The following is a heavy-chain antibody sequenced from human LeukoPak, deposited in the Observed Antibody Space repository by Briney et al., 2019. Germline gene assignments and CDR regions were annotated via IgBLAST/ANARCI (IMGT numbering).Heavy chain of an antibody. J-gene: IGHJ6*02. CDR2: MNPNSGNT. D-gene: IGHD6-19*01. CDR1: GYTFTSYD. V-gene: IGHV1-8*03. CDR3: ARAPGVAGTDGMDV. Sequence: ASVKVSCKASGYTFTSYDINWVRQATGQGLEWMGWMNPNSGNTGYAQKFQGRVTITRNTSISTAYMELSSLRAEDTAVYYCARAPGVAGTDGMDVWGQGTTVTVSS.